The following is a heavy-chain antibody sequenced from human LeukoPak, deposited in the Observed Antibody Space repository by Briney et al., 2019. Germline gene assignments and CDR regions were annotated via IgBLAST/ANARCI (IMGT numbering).Heavy chain of an antibody. Sequence: GGSLRLSCAASGFTFSSYGMHWVRQAPGKGLEWVAYIQYDGSNEQYADSVKGRFSISRDSSKNILYLQMNSLRAEDTAVYYCARDGSGFDYWGQGTLVTVSS. CDR2: IQYDGSNE. D-gene: IGHD2-15*01. V-gene: IGHV3-30*02. J-gene: IGHJ4*02. CDR3: ARDGSGFDY. CDR1: GFTFSSYG.